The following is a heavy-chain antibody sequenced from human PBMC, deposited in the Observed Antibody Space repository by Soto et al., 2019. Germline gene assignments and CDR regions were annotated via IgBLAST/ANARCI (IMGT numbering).Heavy chain of an antibody. J-gene: IGHJ4*02. D-gene: IGHD3-16*01. CDR3: ARGRPVSFY. V-gene: IGHV4-34*01. Sequence: SETLSFPCAVYFGSFSGYYWSWIRQPPGKGLEWIGEINHSGSTNYNPSLKSRVTISVDTSKNQFSLKLSSVTAADTAVYYCARGRPVSFYWGQGTLVTVSS. CDR1: FGSFSGYY. CDR2: INHSGST.